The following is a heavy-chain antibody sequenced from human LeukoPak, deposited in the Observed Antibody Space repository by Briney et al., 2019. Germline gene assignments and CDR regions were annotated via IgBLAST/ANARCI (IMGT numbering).Heavy chain of an antibody. J-gene: IGHJ4*02. Sequence: PSETLSLTCAVYGGSFSGYYWSWIRQPPGKGLEWIGEINHSGSTNYNPSLKSRVTISVDTSKNQFSLKLSSVTAADTAVYYCARWYSSPLYYFDYWGQGTLVTVSS. CDR1: GGSFSGYY. CDR3: ARWYSSPLYYFDY. V-gene: IGHV4-34*01. D-gene: IGHD6-13*01. CDR2: INHSGST.